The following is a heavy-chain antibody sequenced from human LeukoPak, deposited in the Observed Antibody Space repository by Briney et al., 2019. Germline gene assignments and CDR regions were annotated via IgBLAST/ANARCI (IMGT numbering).Heavy chain of an antibody. CDR2: ITTYNGDT. CDR1: GYTFTTYP. Sequence: GASVKVSCETSGYTFTTYPINWVRQSPGQGLEWMGWITTYNGDTNYAQNLQGRVTMTADTSTSTAYMELSSLRSEDTAVYYCARDQQLAFDYWGQGTLVTVSS. D-gene: IGHD6-13*01. CDR3: ARDQQLAFDY. V-gene: IGHV1-18*01. J-gene: IGHJ4*02.